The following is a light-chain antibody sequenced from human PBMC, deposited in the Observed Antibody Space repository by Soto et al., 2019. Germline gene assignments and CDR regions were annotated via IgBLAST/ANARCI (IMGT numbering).Light chain of an antibody. J-gene: IGKJ1*01. CDR3: QQYGSSGT. CDR2: GAS. Sequence: VMTQSPATLSVSPGERATLSCRASQSISSNLACYQQKPGQAPRLLIFGASDRATGIPDRFSGSVSGTDFTLTISRLEPEDFAVYYCQQYGSSGTFGQGTKVDI. V-gene: IGKV3-20*01. CDR1: QSISSN.